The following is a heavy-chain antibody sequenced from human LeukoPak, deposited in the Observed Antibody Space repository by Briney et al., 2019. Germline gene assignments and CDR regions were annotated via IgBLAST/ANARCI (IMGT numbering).Heavy chain of an antibody. Sequence: GGSLRLSCAASGFTFSTYAMSWVRQAPGKGLQWVPLISGSGDGAHYADSVKGRFTISRDNSKNTVYLQMTNLRAEDTAVYYCAKGYIQLWWFDYWGQGTLVTVSS. V-gene: IGHV3-23*01. J-gene: IGHJ4*02. CDR2: ISGSGDGA. D-gene: IGHD2-21*01. CDR3: AKGYIQLWWFDY. CDR1: GFTFSTYA.